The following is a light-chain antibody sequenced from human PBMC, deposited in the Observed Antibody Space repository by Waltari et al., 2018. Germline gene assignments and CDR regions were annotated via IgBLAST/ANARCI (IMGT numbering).Light chain of an antibody. CDR1: SSNIGSNT. V-gene: IGLV1-44*01. CDR2: SNN. J-gene: IGLJ1*01. CDR3: AAWDGSLNGHV. Sequence: TISCSGSSSNIGSNTVNWFQQLPGTAPKLLIYSNNQRPSGVPDRFSGSKSGTSASLAISGLQSEDEADYYCAAWDGSLNGHVFGTGTKVTVL.